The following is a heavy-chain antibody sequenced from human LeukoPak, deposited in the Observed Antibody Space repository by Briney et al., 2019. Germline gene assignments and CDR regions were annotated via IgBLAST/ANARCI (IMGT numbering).Heavy chain of an antibody. CDR1: RFTFNAYA. V-gene: IGHV3-23*01. CDR3: VKSYSSSWYAFDI. J-gene: IGHJ3*02. D-gene: IGHD6-13*01. CDR2: ISGSGGST. Sequence: GGSLRLSCAASRFTFNAYAMSWVRQAPGKGLEWVSAISGSGGSTYYADPVKGQLTISRDNSKNTLYLQMSSLRAEDTAVYYCVKSYSSSWYAFDIWRQGT.